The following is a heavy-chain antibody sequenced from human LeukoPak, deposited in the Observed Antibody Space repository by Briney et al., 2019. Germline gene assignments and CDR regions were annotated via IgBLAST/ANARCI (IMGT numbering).Heavy chain of an antibody. CDR3: ARDWEDTMVRGVIQLPYNWFDP. Sequence: GASVKVSCKASGYTFTSYGISWVRQAPGQGLEWMGWISAYNGNTNYAQKLQGRVTMTTDTSTSTAYIELRSLRSDDTAVYYCARDWEDTMVRGVIQLPYNWFDPWGQGTLVTVSS. D-gene: IGHD3-10*01. CDR1: GYTFTSYG. V-gene: IGHV1-18*04. CDR2: ISAYNGNT. J-gene: IGHJ5*02.